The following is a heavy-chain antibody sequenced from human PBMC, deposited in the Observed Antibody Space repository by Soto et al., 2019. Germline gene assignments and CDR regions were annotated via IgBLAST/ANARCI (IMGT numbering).Heavy chain of an antibody. J-gene: IGHJ4*02. CDR3: ADAPSDF. CDR1: GVSISGGVNW. Sequence: SETLSLTCAVSGVSISGGVNWWSWVRQPPGKGLEWIGEIYHTGSTNYNSSLKIRVTISLDKSKNQFSLMLNSVTAADTAVYFCADAPSDFWGQGILVTVS. CDR2: IYHTGST. D-gene: IGHD2-21*01. V-gene: IGHV4-4*02.